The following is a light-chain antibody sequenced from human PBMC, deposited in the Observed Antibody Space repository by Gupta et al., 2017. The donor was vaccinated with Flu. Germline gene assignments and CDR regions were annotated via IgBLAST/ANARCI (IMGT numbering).Light chain of an antibody. V-gene: IGLV3-21*02. Sequence: SYVLTQPPSVAVAPGPTDSITRGGNNIGSKSVHWYQQKPGQAPVLVVYDDSDRPSGIPERFSGSNSGNTATLTISRVEAGDEADYYCQVWDSSSDHRVFGGGTKLTVL. J-gene: IGLJ3*02. CDR3: QVWDSSSDHRV. CDR1: NIGSKS. CDR2: DDS.